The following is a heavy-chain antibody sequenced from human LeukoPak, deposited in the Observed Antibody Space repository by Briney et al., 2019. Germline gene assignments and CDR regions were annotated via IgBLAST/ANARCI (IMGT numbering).Heavy chain of an antibody. CDR1: GGSISTYY. D-gene: IGHD2-2*01. V-gene: IGHV4-59*08. CDR2: IYYSGNT. J-gene: IGHJ5*02. CDR3: ARRGGYCGSTSCHNYFDP. Sequence: PSEALSLTCTVSGGSISTYYWTWIRQPPGKGLEWIGYIYYSGNTNYNPPLKSRVTISLDTSKNQFSLNLSSVTAADTAVYYCARRGGYCGSTSCHNYFDPWGQGTLVTVSS.